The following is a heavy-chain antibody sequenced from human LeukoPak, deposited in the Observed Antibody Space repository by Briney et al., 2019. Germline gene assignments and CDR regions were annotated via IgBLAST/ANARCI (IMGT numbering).Heavy chain of an antibody. CDR1: GGSISSYY. CDR2: IYYSGST. V-gene: IGHV4-59*01. Sequence: KSSETLSLTCTVSGGSISSYYWSWIRQPPGKGLEWIGYIYYSGSTNYNPSLKSRVTISVDTSKNQFSLKLSSVTAADTAVYYCARDRGIVGAKGLDYWGQGTLVTVSS. CDR3: ARDRGIVGAKGLDY. J-gene: IGHJ4*02. D-gene: IGHD1-26*01.